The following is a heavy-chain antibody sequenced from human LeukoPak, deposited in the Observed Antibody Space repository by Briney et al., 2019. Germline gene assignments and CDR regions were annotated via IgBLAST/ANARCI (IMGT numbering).Heavy chain of an antibody. CDR2: INHSGST. J-gene: IGHJ4*02. D-gene: IGHD6-13*01. V-gene: IGHV4-34*01. CDR3: ARGRRAAAGSPFDY. Sequence: SETLSLTCAVYGGSFSGYYWGWIRQPPGKGLEWIGEINHSGSTNYNPSLKSRVTISVDTSKNQFSLKLSSVTAADTAVYYCARGRRAAAGSPFDYWGQGTLVTVSS. CDR1: GGSFSGYY.